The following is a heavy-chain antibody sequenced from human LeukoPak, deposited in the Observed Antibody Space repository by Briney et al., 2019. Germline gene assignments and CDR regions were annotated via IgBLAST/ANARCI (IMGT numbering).Heavy chain of an antibody. CDR2: ITSGGTYI. Sequence: GGSLRLSCAASGFTFNTYTMNWVRQAPGKGLEWVSSITSGGTYIYYVDSLKGRFTISRDNAKNSLYLQMNSLRAEDTAVYYCARAFGYGFDFWGQGTLSPSPQ. D-gene: IGHD3-16*01. CDR1: GFTFNTYT. J-gene: IGHJ4*02. CDR3: ARAFGYGFDF. V-gene: IGHV3-21*01.